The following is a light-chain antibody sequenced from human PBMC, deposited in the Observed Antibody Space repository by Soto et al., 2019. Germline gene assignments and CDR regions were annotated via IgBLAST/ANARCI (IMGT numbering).Light chain of an antibody. J-gene: IGKJ3*01. V-gene: IGKV3-11*01. CDR2: DAS. CDR3: QQRSNWPRT. Sequence: EIVLTQSPATLSLSPGEIATLSFRASQSVSSYLAWYQQKPGQAPRLLIYDASNRATGIPARFSGSGSGTDFTLTISSLEPEDFAVYYCQQRSNWPRTFGPGTKVDIK. CDR1: QSVSSY.